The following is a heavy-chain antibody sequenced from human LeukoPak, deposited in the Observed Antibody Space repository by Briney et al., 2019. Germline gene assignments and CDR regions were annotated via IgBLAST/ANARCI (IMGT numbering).Heavy chain of an antibody. Sequence: SVKVSCKASGGTFSSYTISWVRQAPGQGPEWMGRIIPILNITDYAQNFQGRVTLTADKSTSTAYMELSTLRSEDTAVYYCAKDGVVVVATSVYYYYYGMDVWGQGTTVTVSS. CDR1: GGTFSSYT. CDR2: IIPILNIT. CDR3: AKDGVVVVATSVYYYYYGMDV. J-gene: IGHJ6*02. D-gene: IGHD2-2*01. V-gene: IGHV1-69*02.